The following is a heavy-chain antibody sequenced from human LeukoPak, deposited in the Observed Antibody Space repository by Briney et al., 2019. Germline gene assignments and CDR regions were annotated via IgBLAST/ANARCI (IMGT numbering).Heavy chain of an antibody. J-gene: IGHJ4*02. Sequence: PGGSLRLSCAASGFTFSNAWMSWVRQAPGKGLEWVAVIWYDGSNKYYADSVKGRFTISRDNSKNTLYLQMNSLRAEDTAVYYCARDQGYWGQGTLVTVSS. CDR3: ARDQGY. CDR1: GFTFSNAW. V-gene: IGHV3-33*08. CDR2: IWYDGSNK.